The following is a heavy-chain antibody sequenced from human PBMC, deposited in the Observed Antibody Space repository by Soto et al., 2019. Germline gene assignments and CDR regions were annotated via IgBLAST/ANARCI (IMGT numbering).Heavy chain of an antibody. V-gene: IGHV4-31*03. J-gene: IGHJ4*02. CDR1: GGSISSGGYY. CDR2: IYYSGST. CDR3: ASFGNYYDSSGYRDFDY. D-gene: IGHD3-22*01. Sequence: SETLALTCTVSGGSISSGGYYWSWIRQHPGKGLERIGYIYYSGSTYYNPSLKSRVTISVDTSKNQFSLKLSSVTAADTAVYYCASFGNYYDSSGYRDFDYWGQGTLVTVSS.